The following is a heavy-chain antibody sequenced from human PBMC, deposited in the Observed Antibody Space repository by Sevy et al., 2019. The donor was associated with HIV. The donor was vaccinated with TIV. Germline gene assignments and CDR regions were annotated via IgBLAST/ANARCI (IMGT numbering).Heavy chain of an antibody. V-gene: IGHV3-23*01. CDR1: GFSFSNYG. CDR3: AKDGESYVWGSHYDY. D-gene: IGHD3-16*01. Sequence: GGSLRLSCEASGFSFSNYGMNWVRQAPGKGLEWVSGTSGSGGSTYYADSVKGRFTISRDNSKNTLNLQMNSLRAGDTAVYSCAKDGESYVWGSHYDYWGQGTLVTVSS. CDR2: TSGSGGST. J-gene: IGHJ4*02.